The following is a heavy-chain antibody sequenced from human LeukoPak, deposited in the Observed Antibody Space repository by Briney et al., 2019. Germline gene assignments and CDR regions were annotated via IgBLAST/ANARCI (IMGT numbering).Heavy chain of an antibody. V-gene: IGHV4-59*01. CDR3: ARLEYYFDY. CDR1: GGSISSYY. CDR2: IYYSGST. J-gene: IGHJ4*02. D-gene: IGHD5-24*01. Sequence: SETLSLTCTVSGGSISSYYWSWIRQPPGKGLEWIGYIYYSGSTNYNPSLKSRVTISVDTSKNQFSLKLSSVTAADTAVYYCARLEYYFDYWGQGTLVTVSS.